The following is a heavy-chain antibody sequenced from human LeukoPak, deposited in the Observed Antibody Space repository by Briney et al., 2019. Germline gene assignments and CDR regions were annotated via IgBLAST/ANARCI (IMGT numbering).Heavy chain of an antibody. CDR2: IYYSAST. CDR3: ARATYWGDNRD. D-gene: IGHD1-14*01. Sequence: PSETLSLTCTVSGGSISSGSYFWGWIRQPPGKGLEWIGSIYYSASTYYNPSLKSRVTISVDTSKNQFSLKLTSVTAADTAVYLCARATYWGDNRDWGQGTLVTVSS. J-gene: IGHJ4*02. V-gene: IGHV4-39*07. CDR1: GGSISSGSYF.